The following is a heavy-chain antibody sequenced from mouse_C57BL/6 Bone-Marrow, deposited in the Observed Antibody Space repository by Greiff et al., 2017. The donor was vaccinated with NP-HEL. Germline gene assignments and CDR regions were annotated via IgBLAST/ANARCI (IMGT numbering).Heavy chain of an antibody. Sequence: QVQLKQSGAELVKPGASVKISCKASGYTFTDYYINWVKQRPGQGLEWIGKIGPGSGSTYSNEKFKGQATLTAAKSSRTAYLQLSSLTSEDSACYFGARKDYGGAWLAYWGQGTLVTVSA. J-gene: IGHJ3*01. V-gene: IGHV1-77*01. CDR3: ARKDYGGAWLAY. CDR1: GYTFTDYY. CDR2: IGPGSGST. D-gene: IGHD2-4*01.